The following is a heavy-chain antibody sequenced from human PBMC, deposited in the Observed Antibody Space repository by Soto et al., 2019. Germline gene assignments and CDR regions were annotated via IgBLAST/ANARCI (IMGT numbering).Heavy chain of an antibody. CDR2: LYTTGST. CDR3: ARDGSGHDSSGFYLYDAFDI. D-gene: IGHD3-22*01. V-gene: IGHV4-4*07. CDR1: GGSVSSHY. Sequence: PSETLSLTCTVSGGSVSSHYWNWIRQAAGKGLELNGRLYTTGSTNSNPSLSSLLTMSLGTSTNQFSLALTSVTAADSAMYYCARDGSGHDSSGFYLYDAFDIWGQGTMVTVSS. J-gene: IGHJ3*02.